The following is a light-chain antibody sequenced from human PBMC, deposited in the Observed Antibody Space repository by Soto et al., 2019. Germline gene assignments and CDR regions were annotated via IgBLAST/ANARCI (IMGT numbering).Light chain of an antibody. V-gene: IGLV2-14*01. J-gene: IGLJ1*01. CDR3: SSYTSSSTYV. Sequence: QSALTQPASVSGAPGQSITISCTGTSSDVGGYNYVSWYQQHPGQAPKLMIYDVSNRPSGVSNRFSGSKSGNTASLTSSGLQAEYEADYYCSSYTSSSTYVFGTGTQLTVL. CDR2: DVS. CDR1: SSDVGGYNY.